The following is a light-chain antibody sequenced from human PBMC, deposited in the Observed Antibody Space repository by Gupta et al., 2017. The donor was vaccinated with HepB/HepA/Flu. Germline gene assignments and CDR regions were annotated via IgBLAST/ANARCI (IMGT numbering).Light chain of an antibody. CDR1: SLRSYY. CDR3: NARDSSGNAGV. V-gene: IGLV3-19*01. CDR2: GKN. Sequence: VSVALGQTVRITCQGDSLRSYYASWYQQKPGQAPVLVIYGKNNRPSGIPDRFSGSSSGNTASLTITGAQAEDEADYYCNARDSSGNAGVFGGGTKLTVL. J-gene: IGLJ3*02.